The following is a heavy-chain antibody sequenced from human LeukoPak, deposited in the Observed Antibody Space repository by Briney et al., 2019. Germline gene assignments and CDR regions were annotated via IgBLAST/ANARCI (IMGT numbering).Heavy chain of an antibody. CDR2: VNPSGGST. D-gene: IGHD5-24*01. CDR3: ARPGRRDGYKNAFDI. CDR1: GYTFTSYY. V-gene: IGHV1-46*01. Sequence: ASVKVSCKASGYTFTSYYMHWVRQAPGQGLEWMGIVNPSGGSTSYAQKFQGRVTMTRDTSTSTVYMELSSLRSEDTAVYYCARPGRRDGYKNAFDIWGQGTMVTVSS. J-gene: IGHJ3*02.